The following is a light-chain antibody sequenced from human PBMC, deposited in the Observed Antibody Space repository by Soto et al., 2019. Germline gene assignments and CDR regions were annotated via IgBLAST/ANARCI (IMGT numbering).Light chain of an antibody. J-gene: IGKJ5*01. CDR1: QRVSSN. CDR3: QQYNTWPLT. Sequence: EIVLTQSPATLSLSPGERATLSCRASQRVSSNLAWYQQKPGQAPRLLIYGAYTRATGIPARFSASGSGTEFTLTISSLQSEDFAVSSCQQYNTWPLTFGQGKRREIK. CDR2: GAY. V-gene: IGKV3-15*01.